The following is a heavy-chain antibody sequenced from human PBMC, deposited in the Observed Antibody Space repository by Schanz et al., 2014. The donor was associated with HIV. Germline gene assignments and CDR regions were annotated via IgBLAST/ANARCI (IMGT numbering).Heavy chain of an antibody. D-gene: IGHD3-22*01. CDR1: GFTFSDYW. V-gene: IGHV3-7*03. CDR2: INHDGSVK. CDR3: AKGASPYHDSSGFYPDY. Sequence: EVQLVESGGGLVQPGGSLRLSCAASGFTFSDYWMSWVRQAPGKGLEWVANINHDGSVKGYLASVKGRFTISRDNSKNTLYLQMNSLRTEDTALYYCAKGASPYHDSSGFYPDYWSQGTLVTVSS. J-gene: IGHJ4*02.